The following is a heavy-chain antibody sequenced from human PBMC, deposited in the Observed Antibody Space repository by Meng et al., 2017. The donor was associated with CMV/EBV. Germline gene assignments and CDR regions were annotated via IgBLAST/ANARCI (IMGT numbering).Heavy chain of an antibody. V-gene: IGHV2-5*01. CDR3: AHGGAAADR. CDR2: IYWNDDK. CDR1: GFSHSTSGVG. J-gene: IGHJ4*02. D-gene: IGHD6-13*01. Sequence: LTCTFPGFSHSTSGVGLGWIRQPPGKALEWLALIYWNDDKRYSPSLKSRLTITKDTSKNQVVLTMTNMDPVDTATYYCAHGGAAADRWGQGTLVTVSS.